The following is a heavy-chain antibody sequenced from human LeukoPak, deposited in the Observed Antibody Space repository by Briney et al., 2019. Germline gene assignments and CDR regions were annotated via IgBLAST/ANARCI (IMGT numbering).Heavy chain of an antibody. CDR3: ARLYTITIFGVVPEVGWFDP. Sequence: GASVKVSCKASGGTFSSYAISWVRQAPGQGLEWMGRIIPILGTANYAQKFQGRVTITADESTSTAYMELSSLRSEDTAVYYCARLYTITIFGVVPEVGWFDPWGQGTLVTVSS. CDR2: IIPILGTA. J-gene: IGHJ5*02. CDR1: GGTFSSYA. V-gene: IGHV1-69*11. D-gene: IGHD3-3*01.